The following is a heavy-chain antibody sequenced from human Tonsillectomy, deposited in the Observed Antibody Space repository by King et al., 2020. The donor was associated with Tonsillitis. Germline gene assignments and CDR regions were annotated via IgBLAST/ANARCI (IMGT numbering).Heavy chain of an antibody. Sequence: VQLVESGGVLVQPGGSLRLSCAASGFAFSDSWMVWVRQAPGKGLEGVSNMNKDGSDKYYVRSVKGRFTISRDNAKNSLYLQMNSLRADDTAVYYCARGAGRGSLDVWGQGTTVTVSS. CDR3: ARGAGRGSLDV. V-gene: IGHV3-7*03. D-gene: IGHD3-10*01. J-gene: IGHJ6*02. CDR1: GFAFSDSW. CDR2: MNKDGSDK.